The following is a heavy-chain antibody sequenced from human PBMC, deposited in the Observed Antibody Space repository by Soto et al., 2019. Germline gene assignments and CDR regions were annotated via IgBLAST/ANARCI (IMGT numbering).Heavy chain of an antibody. V-gene: IGHV1-8*02. D-gene: IGHD3-10*01. CDR3: ARGWYYGSGSPFDP. CDR1: GGTFSSYT. Sequence: ASVKVSCKASGGTFSSYTINWARQATGQGLEWMGWMNPNSGNTGYAQKFQGRVTMTRNTSISTAYMELSSLRSEDTAVYYCARGWYYGSGSPFDPWGQGTLVTVSS. J-gene: IGHJ5*02. CDR2: MNPNSGNT.